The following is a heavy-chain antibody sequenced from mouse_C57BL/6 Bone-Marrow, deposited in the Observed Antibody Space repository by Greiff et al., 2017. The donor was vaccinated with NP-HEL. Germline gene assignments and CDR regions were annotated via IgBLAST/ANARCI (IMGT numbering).Heavy chain of an antibody. CDR3: TRTHYYGSRGAWFAY. CDR1: GYTFTSYW. D-gene: IGHD1-1*01. V-gene: IGHV1-5*01. J-gene: IGHJ3*01. Sequence: VQLQQSGTVLARPGASVKMSCKTSGYTFTSYWMHWVKQRPGQGLEWIGAIYPGNSDTSYNQKFKGKAKLTAVTSASTAYMELSSLTNEDSAVYYCTRTHYYGSRGAWFAYWGQGTLVTVSA. CDR2: IYPGNSDT.